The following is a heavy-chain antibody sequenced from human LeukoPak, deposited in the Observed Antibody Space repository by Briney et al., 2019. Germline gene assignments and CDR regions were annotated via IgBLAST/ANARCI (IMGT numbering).Heavy chain of an antibody. CDR3: AKDKRSSGWYYFDY. CDR2: ISWDGGST. D-gene: IGHD6-19*01. J-gene: IGHJ4*02. V-gene: IGHV3-43D*03. CDR1: GFTFDDYA. Sequence: GGSLRLSCAASGFTFDDYAMHWVRQAPGKGLEWVSLISWDGGSTYYADSVKGRSTISRDNSKNSLYLQMNSLRAEDTALYYCAKDKRSSGWYYFDYWGQGTLVTVSS.